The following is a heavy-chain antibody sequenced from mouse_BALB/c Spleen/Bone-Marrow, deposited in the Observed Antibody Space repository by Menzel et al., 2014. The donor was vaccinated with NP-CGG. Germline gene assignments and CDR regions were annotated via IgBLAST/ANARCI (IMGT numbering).Heavy chain of an antibody. CDR3: ARSGYYSSSYFDY. CDR2: INPYNGDT. D-gene: IGHD1-1*01. Sequence: EVQLVESGPELVKPGASVKISCKASGYSFTGYFMNWVMQSHGKSLEWIGRINPYNGDTFYNQKFKGKATLTVDKSSSTAHMELRSLASEDSAVYYCARSGYYSSSYFDYWGQGTTLTVSS. V-gene: IGHV1-20*02. CDR1: GYSFTGYF. J-gene: IGHJ2*01.